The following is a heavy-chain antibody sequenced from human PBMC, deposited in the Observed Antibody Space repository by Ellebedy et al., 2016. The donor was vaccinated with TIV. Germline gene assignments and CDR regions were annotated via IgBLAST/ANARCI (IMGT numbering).Heavy chain of an antibody. CDR2: ISAYNGNT. CDR1: GYTFTAYG. J-gene: IGHJ4*02. V-gene: IGHV1-18*04. CDR3: ARDPYWIRIVGATNYFDY. Sequence: ASVKVSCKASGYTFTAYGISWVRQAPGQGLEWMGWISAYNGNTNYAQKLQGRVTMTTDTSTSTAYMELRSLRSDDTAVYYCARDPYWIRIVGATNYFDYWGQGTLVTVSS. D-gene: IGHD1-26*01.